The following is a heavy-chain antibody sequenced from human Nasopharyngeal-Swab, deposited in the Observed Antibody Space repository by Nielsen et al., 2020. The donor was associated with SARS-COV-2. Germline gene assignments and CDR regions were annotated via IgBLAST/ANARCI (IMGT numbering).Heavy chain of an antibody. V-gene: IGHV3-23*01. D-gene: IGHD6-13*01. Sequence: WIRQPPGKGLEWVSAISGSGGSTYYADSVKGRFTISRDNSKNTLYLQMNSLRAEDTAVYYCAKAEGSNNYYYYGMDVWGQGTTVPSP. CDR2: ISGSGGST. CDR3: AKAEGSNNYYYYGMDV. J-gene: IGHJ6*02.